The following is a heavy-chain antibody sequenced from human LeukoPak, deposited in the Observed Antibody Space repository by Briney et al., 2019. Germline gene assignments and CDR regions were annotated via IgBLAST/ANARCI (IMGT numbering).Heavy chain of an antibody. D-gene: IGHD5-24*01. CDR1: GFTFSSYS. CDR2: ISSSSSYI. Sequence: GSLRLSCAASGFTFSSYSMNWVRQAPGKGLEWVSSISSSSSYIYYADSVKGRFTISRDNAKNSLYLQMNSLRAEDTAVYYCAKGGRWLQDYFDYWGQGTLVTVSS. V-gene: IGHV3-21*04. J-gene: IGHJ4*02. CDR3: AKGGRWLQDYFDY.